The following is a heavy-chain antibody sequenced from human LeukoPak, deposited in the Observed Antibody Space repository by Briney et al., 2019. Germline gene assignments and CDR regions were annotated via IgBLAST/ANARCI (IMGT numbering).Heavy chain of an antibody. J-gene: IGHJ4*02. D-gene: IGHD2-15*01. CDR3: AKFSEVVVAATIDY. Sequence: SVKVSCKASGGTFSSYDISWVRQAPGQGLEWMGGIIPIFGTANYAQKFQGRVTITADESTSTAYMELSSLRSEDTAVYYCAKFSEVVVAATIDYWGQGTLVTVSS. CDR1: GGTFSSYD. V-gene: IGHV1-69*01. CDR2: IIPIFGTA.